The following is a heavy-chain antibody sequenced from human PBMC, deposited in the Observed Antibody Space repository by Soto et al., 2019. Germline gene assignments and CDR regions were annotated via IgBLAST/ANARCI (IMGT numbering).Heavy chain of an antibody. V-gene: IGHV3-30-3*01. Sequence: QVQLVESGGGVVQPGRSLRLSCAASGFTFSSYAMHWVRQAPGKGLEWVAVISYDGSNIYYADSVKGRFTISRDNSKNTLYLQMNSLRAEDTAVYYCARGGIGTMIVVVIQYYFDYWGQGTLVTVSS. CDR2: ISYDGSNI. D-gene: IGHD3-22*01. CDR1: GFTFSSYA. J-gene: IGHJ4*02. CDR3: ARGGIGTMIVVVIQYYFDY.